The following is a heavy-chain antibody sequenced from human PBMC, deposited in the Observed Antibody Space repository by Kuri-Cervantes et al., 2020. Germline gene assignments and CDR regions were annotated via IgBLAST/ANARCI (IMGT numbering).Heavy chain of an antibody. CDR3: VGANPSSDY. D-gene: IGHD2-8*01. J-gene: IGHJ4*02. CDR2: IYSGGST. V-gene: IGHV3-66*02. CDR1: GFTVSSNY. Sequence: ETLSLTCAASGFTVSSNYMSWVRQAPGKGLEWVSVIYSGGSTYYADSVKGRFTISRDNSKNTLYLQMNSLRAEDTAVYYCVGANPSSDYWGQGTLVTVSS.